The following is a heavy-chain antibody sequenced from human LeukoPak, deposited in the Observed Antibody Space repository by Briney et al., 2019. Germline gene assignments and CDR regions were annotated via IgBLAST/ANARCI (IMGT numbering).Heavy chain of an antibody. Sequence: PGGSLRLSCAASGFSLSGSWMSWVRQAPGEGLEWVANIKQDGSEKYYVDSVKGRFIISRDNAKSSLYLQMNSLIAEDTAVYYCASEFGGYAYWGQGTLVTVSS. CDR1: GFSLSGSW. CDR2: IKQDGSEK. D-gene: IGHD5-12*01. CDR3: ASEFGGYAY. J-gene: IGHJ4*02. V-gene: IGHV3-7*05.